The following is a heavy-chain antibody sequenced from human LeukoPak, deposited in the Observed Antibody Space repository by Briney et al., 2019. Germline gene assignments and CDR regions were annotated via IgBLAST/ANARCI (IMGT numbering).Heavy chain of an antibody. CDR3: ARHIRGYSYGYVRVGGTDWFDP. CDR2: IYPGDSDT. CDR1: GYSFTSYW. Sequence: GESLKISCKGSGYSFTSYWVGWVRQMPGKGLEWMGIIYPGDSDTRYSPSFQGQVTISADKSISTAYLQWSSLKASDTAMYYCARHIRGYSYGYVRVGGTDWFDPWGQGTLVTVSS. J-gene: IGHJ5*02. V-gene: IGHV5-51*01. D-gene: IGHD5-18*01.